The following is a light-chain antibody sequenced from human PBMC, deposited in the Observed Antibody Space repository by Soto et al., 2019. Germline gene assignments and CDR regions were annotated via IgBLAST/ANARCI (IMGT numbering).Light chain of an antibody. Sequence: EIVMTQSPATLSVSPGERATLSCRASQNINNNLAWYQQKPGQVPRLLIYHASTWATGIPVRFRGSGSGTELTLTISSVQSEDFAVYYCQQYNDWPLTFGGGTKVEIK. J-gene: IGKJ4*01. CDR3: QQYNDWPLT. CDR1: QNINNN. CDR2: HAS. V-gene: IGKV3-15*01.